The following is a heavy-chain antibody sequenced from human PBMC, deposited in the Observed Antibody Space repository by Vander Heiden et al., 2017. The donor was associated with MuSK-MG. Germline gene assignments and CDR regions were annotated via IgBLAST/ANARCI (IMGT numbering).Heavy chain of an antibody. CDR1: EFTFSSYW. CDR2: IKQDGSEK. CDR3: ARDPIVGATFGAFDI. J-gene: IGHJ3*02. D-gene: IGHD1-26*01. V-gene: IGHV3-7*01. Sequence: VQLAESGGGWVQPGGSLRLSCAASEFTFSSYWMSWVRQAPGKGLEGVANIKQDGSEKYYVDSVKGRFTISRDNAKNSLYLQMNSLRAEDTAVYYCARDPIVGATFGAFDIWGQGTMVTVSA.